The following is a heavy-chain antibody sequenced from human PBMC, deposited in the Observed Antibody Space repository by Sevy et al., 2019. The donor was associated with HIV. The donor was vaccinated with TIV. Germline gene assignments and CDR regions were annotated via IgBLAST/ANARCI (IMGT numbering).Heavy chain of an antibody. CDR1: GFTFSKYS. V-gene: IGHV3-23*01. D-gene: IGHD2-8*01. J-gene: IGHJ4*02. CDR2: FSFGGGEI. CDR3: AREGCTKPHDY. Sequence: GGSLRLSCAASGFTFSKYSMSRVRQPPWKGLEWVSTFSFGGGEINYADSVKGRFTISRDNSKSSVYLQMNNLRPEDTAVYYCAREGCTKPHDYWGQGTLVTVSS.